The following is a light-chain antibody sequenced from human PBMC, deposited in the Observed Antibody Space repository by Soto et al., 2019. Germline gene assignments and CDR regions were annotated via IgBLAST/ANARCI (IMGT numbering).Light chain of an antibody. CDR1: QSVSNDF. CDR2: GAS. CDR3: QQYGSAPPRT. J-gene: IGKJ1*01. V-gene: IGKV3-20*01. Sequence: TQSPATLSVSPGGRATLSCRASQSVSNDFLAWYQQKPGQAXXLRLYGASTRATDVPDRFSGSGSGADFTLSISRLEPEDFAVYYGQQYGSAPPRTFGQGTKVDIK.